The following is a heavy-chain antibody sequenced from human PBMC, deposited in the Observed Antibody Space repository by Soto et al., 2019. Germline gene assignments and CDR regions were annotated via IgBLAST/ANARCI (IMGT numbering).Heavy chain of an antibody. CDR3: ARNTTYDSDLTPSARVCYFDP. D-gene: IGHD1-1*01. CDR2: IYHSGST. Sequence: KLSRTLDLTCAVYGDSINSGYYWDWIRQPPGKGLEWIATIYHSGSTHYNPSLKSRVTISVDTSQNQFSLKLSSVNAADTAVYYCARNTTYDSDLTPSARVCYFDPWG. CDR1: GDSINSGYY. V-gene: IGHV4-38-2*01. J-gene: IGHJ4*03.